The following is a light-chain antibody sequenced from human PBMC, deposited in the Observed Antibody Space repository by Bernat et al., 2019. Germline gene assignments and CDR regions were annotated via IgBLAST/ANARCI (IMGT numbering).Light chain of an antibody. J-gene: IGKJ2*01. CDR1: QSVSSY. V-gene: IGKV3-11*01. CDR2: DAS. CDR3: QQRSNWPPENT. Sequence: EIVLTPSPATLSLSPGERATLSCRASQSVSSYLAWYQQKPGQAPRLLIYDASNRATGIPARFSGSVSGTDFTLTISSLEPEDFAVYYCQQRSNWPPENTYCQGTKLAIK.